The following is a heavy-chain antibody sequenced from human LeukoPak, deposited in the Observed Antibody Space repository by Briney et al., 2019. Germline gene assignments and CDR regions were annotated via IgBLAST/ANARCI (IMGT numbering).Heavy chain of an antibody. CDR1: GYTFTSND. D-gene: IGHD6-19*01. CDR2: MEPNSGNT. CDR3: ARTPSGRFPFYYYYYGMDV. J-gene: IGHJ6*01. V-gene: IGHV1-8*01. Sequence: ASVKVSCKASGYTFTSNDINWVRQGTGQGLEWLGWMEPNSGNTGYAQKFQGRVTMTRNTSISTAYMELSSLRSEDTAVYYCARTPSGRFPFYYYYYGMDVWGQGTTVTVS.